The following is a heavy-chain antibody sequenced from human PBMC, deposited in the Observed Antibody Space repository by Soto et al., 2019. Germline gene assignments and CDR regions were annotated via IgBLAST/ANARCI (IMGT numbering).Heavy chain of an antibody. Sequence: SETLSLTCTVSGGSISSGGYYWSWIRQHPGKGLEWIGYIYYSGSTYYNPSLKSRVTISVDTSKNQFSLKLSSVTAADTAVYYCAREEELNPSIFDYWGQGTLVTVSS. D-gene: IGHD1-7*01. J-gene: IGHJ4*02. CDR1: GGSISSGGYY. V-gene: IGHV4-31*03. CDR2: IYYSGST. CDR3: AREEELNPSIFDY.